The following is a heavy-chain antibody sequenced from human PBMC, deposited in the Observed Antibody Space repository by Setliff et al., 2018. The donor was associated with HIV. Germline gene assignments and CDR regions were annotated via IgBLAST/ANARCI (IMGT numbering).Heavy chain of an antibody. V-gene: IGHV3-23*01. Sequence: GGSLRLSCAANGFSFSSYAMSWVRQAPGKGLEWVSGIGGSGGSTYYADSVKGRFTISRDYSKNMVYLQVSSLRAEDSAVYYCARDSRYDSSSFDYWGQGTLVTVSS. CDR2: IGGSGGST. CDR1: GFSFSSYA. D-gene: IGHD3-22*01. J-gene: IGHJ4*02. CDR3: ARDSRYDSSSFDY.